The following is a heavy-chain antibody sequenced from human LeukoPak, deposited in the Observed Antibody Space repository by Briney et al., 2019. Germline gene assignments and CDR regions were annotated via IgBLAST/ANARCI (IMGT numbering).Heavy chain of an antibody. CDR3: ARYLTGYGLDY. J-gene: IGHJ4*02. CDR1: GGSISTSNYY. Sequence: PSETLSLTCTVSGGSISTSNYYWGWIRQPPGKGLEWIGNIFYSGSTYYGPSLKSRLTISLDTSRNQFSLKLNSVTAADTAVYYCARYLTGYGLDYWGQGTLVTVSS. V-gene: IGHV4-39*07. D-gene: IGHD5-18*01. CDR2: IFYSGST.